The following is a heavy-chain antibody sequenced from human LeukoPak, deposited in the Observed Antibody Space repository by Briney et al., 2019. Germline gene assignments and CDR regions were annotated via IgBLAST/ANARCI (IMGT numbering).Heavy chain of an antibody. CDR2: IYHSGST. CDR1: GYSISSDNY. V-gene: IGHV4-38-2*01. J-gene: IGHJ4*02. CDR3: ARAPRDSSSSNYMRRFDY. D-gene: IGHD3-22*01. Sequence: SETLSLTCAVSGYSISSDNYWVWIRQPPGQGLEWTGGIYHSGSTYYNPSLKSRVTMSVDTSKHQSSLKLSSVTAADTAVYYCARAPRDSSSSNYMRRFDYWGQGTLVTVSS.